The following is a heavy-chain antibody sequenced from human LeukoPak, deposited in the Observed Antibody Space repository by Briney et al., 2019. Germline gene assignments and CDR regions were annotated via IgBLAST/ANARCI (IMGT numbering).Heavy chain of an antibody. CDR1: GLTISSYS. CDR2: ISSSSSTI. D-gene: IGHD3-10*01. V-gene: IGHV3-48*01. CDR3: ARALWFGETFPAY. J-gene: IGHJ4*02. Sequence: GGSLRLSCAASGLTISSYSMNWVRQAPGKGLQWVSYISSSSSTIYYADSVKGRFTISRDNARNSLYLQMNSLRAEDTAVYYCARALWFGETFPAYWGQGTLVTVSS.